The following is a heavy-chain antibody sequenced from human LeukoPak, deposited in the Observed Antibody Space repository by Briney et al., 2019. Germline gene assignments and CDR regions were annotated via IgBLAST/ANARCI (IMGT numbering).Heavy chain of an antibody. D-gene: IGHD6-6*01. CDR1: GYTVTNYY. V-gene: IGHV1-46*01. CDR3: AGEHSSSGRFDY. Sequence: ASVKVSCETSGYTVTNYYIHWVRQAPGQGLEWMGVINHSDGSTSYAQNFQGRVTMTRDTSTSTVYMQLSSLRSEDTALYYCAGEHSSSGRFDYWGQGTLVTVSS. CDR2: INHSDGST. J-gene: IGHJ4*02.